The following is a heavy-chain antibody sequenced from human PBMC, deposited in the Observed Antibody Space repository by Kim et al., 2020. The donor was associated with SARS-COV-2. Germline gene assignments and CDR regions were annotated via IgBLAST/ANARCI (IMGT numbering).Heavy chain of an antibody. CDR1: GFTFDDYA. CDR3: AKEVVARDYYYYYGMDV. V-gene: IGHV3-9*01. D-gene: IGHD2-15*01. CDR2: ISWNSGSI. Sequence: SLRLSCAASGFTFDDYAMHWVRQAPGKGLEWVSGISWNSGSIGYADSVKGRFTISRDNAKNSLYLQMNSLRAEDTALYYCAKEVVARDYYYYYGMDVW. J-gene: IGHJ6*01.